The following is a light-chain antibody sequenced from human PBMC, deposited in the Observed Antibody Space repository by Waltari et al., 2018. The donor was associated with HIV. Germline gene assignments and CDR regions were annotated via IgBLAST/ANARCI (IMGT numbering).Light chain of an antibody. V-gene: IGKV3-15*01. Sequence: EIVMTQSPATLSVSPGERATLSCRASQRVSSNLAWYQQKPGQAPRLLIYGASTRATGIPARFSGSGSGTECTLTISSLQSEDFAVYYCQQYNNWPLTFGGGTKVEIK. CDR1: QRVSSN. CDR2: GAS. CDR3: QQYNNWPLT. J-gene: IGKJ4*01.